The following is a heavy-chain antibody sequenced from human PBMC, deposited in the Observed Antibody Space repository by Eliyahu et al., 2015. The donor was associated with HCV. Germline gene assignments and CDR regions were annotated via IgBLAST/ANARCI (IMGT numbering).Heavy chain of an antibody. V-gene: IGHV4-59*01. CDR3: ASGGGGIAVAGTGGWFDP. CDR1: GGSISSYS. J-gene: IGHJ5*02. CDR2: XYXSGGA. Sequence: QVQLQESGPGLVKPSETLSLTXPVXGGSISSYSWRWIRQPPGKGLEWIAYXYXSGGANYNPSLKSRVTISVDTSKNQFSLKLSSVTAADTAVYYCASGGGGIAVAGTGGWFDPWGQGTLVTVSS. D-gene: IGHD6-19*01.